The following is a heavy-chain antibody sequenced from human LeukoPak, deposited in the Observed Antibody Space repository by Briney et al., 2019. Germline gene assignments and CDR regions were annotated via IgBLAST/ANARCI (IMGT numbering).Heavy chain of an antibody. D-gene: IGHD2-21*01. V-gene: IGHV3-21*01. J-gene: IGHJ3*02. CDR2: ISSSSSYI. CDR3: ARDLSSVVAYAFDI. Sequence: GGSLRLSCAASGFTFSSYSMNWVRQAPGKGLEWVSSISSSSSYIYYADSVKGRFTISRDNAKNSLYLQMNSLRAEDTAVYYCARDLSSVVAYAFDIWGQGTMVTVSS. CDR1: GFTFSSYS.